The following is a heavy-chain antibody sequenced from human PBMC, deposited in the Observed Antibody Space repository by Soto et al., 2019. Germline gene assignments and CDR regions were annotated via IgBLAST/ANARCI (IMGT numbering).Heavy chain of an antibody. CDR1: GFTVSSNY. Sequence: GGSLRLSCAASGFTVSSNYMSWVRQAPGKGLEWVSVIYSGGSTYYADSVKGRFTISRDNSKNTLYLQMNSLRAEDTAVYYCASLGRGYYYYGMDVWGQGTTVTVSS. V-gene: IGHV3-66*01. CDR3: ASLGRGYYYYGMDV. J-gene: IGHJ6*02. D-gene: IGHD1-26*01. CDR2: IYSGGST.